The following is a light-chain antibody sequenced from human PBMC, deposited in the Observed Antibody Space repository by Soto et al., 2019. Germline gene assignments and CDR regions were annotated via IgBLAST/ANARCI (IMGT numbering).Light chain of an antibody. CDR2: GAS. Sequence: EIVLTQSPGTLSLSPGERATLSCRASQSVRSIYLAWYQQKPGQAPRLLIYGASNRATGIPDRFSGSGSGTDFTLTITKLEPEDFAVYYCQQYGTSPPMYTFGQGTKLEIK. J-gene: IGKJ2*01. CDR3: QQYGTSPPMYT. CDR1: QSVRSIY. V-gene: IGKV3-20*01.